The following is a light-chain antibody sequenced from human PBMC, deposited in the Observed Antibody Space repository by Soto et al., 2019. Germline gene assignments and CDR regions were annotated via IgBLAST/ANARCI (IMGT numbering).Light chain of an antibody. Sequence: QSVLTQPPSASGSPGQSVTISCTGTSSDVGGYNSVSWYQQHPGKAPKVMIYGVSTRPSGVPDRFSGSKSGNTASLTVSGLQAEDEADYYCSSHSGSKSRVVFGGGTKLTVL. CDR3: SSHSGSKSRVV. CDR1: SSDVGGYNS. CDR2: GVS. J-gene: IGLJ2*01. V-gene: IGLV2-8*01.